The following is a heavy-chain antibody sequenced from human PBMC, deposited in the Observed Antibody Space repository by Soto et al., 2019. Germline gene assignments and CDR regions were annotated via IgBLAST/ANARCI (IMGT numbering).Heavy chain of an antibody. CDR2: INSDGSVS. V-gene: IGHV3-74*02. D-gene: IGHD2-15*01. Sequence: EVQLVESGGGLVQPGGSLRLSCAASGFTFRNYWMYWVRQAPGQGLEWVSRINSDGSVSSYADSVKGRLTISRDNVKNTLYLLMDSLIAEDRAVYYCARGDCVGGSCYSLAGSFYYYMDAWGKGTTVTVFS. CDR1: GFTFRNYW. J-gene: IGHJ6*03. CDR3: ARGDCVGGSCYSLAGSFYYYMDA.